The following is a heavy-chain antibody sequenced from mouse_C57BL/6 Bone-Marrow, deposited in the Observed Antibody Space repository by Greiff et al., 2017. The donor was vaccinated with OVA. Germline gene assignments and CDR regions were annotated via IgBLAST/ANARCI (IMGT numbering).Heavy chain of an antibody. CDR1: GFTFSDYG. CDR2: ISTLAYSI. J-gene: IGHJ3*01. D-gene: IGHD2-2*01. Sequence: EVNVVESGGGLVQPGGSLKLSCAASGFTFSDYGMAWVRQAPRKGPEWVAFISTLAYSIYYADTVTGRFTISGENAKNTLYLEMSSLRSEDTAMYYCARPGSWLRGFADWGQGTLVTVSA. V-gene: IGHV5-15*01. CDR3: ARPGSWLRGFAD.